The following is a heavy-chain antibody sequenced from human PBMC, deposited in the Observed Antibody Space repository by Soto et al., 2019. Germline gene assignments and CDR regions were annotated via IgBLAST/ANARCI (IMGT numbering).Heavy chain of an antibody. CDR1: GFTFSNYW. J-gene: IGHJ5*02. CDR3: ARDPSGSGSYYDAYNWFDP. Sequence: GGSLRLSCAASGFTFSNYWMHWVRQASGKGLVWVSRINSDGSRTSYADSVKGRFTISRDNAKNTVYLQMNSLRAEDTAVYYCARDPSGSGSYYDAYNWFDPWGQGT. V-gene: IGHV3-74*01. CDR2: INSDGSRT. D-gene: IGHD3-10*01.